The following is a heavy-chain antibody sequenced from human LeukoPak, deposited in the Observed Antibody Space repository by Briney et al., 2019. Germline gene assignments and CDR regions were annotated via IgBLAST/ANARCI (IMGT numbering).Heavy chain of an antibody. J-gene: IGHJ6*03. D-gene: IGHD1-26*01. CDR1: GFTFSSYP. V-gene: IGHV3-30*01. Sequence: GGSLRLSCAASGFTFSSYPIHWVRQAPGKGLEWVAVVSDDGNKKFYADFVKGRFTISRDNSKNNLYLQMNSLRGEDTAVYYCARGQLLLEGYFYYMDVWGKGTTVTVSS. CDR3: ARGQLLLEGYFYYMDV. CDR2: VSDDGNKK.